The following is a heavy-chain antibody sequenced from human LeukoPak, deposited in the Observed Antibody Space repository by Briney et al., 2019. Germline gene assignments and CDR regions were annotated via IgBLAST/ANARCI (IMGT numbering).Heavy chain of an antibody. J-gene: IGHJ3*02. Sequence: GGSLRLSCTASGFTFSTYWMHWVRQAPGKGLVWVSRINSDGTRISYVDSVKGRFTISRDNAKNTLSLQMNSLRAEDTAVYYCAVGGVTDAFDIWGQGTMVTVSS. CDR1: GFTFSTYW. CDR2: INSDGTRI. V-gene: IGHV3-74*01. CDR3: AVGGVTDAFDI. D-gene: IGHD3-16*01.